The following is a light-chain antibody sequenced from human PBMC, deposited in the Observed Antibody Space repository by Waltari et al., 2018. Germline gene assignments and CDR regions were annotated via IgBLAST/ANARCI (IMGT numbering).Light chain of an antibody. Sequence: QSALTHPASVSGSPGPSITISGTGTSRDVGGYNYVPWYQQHPGKAPKLMIYDVINRPSGVSNRFSGSKSGNTASLTISGLQAEDEADYYCSSYTSSSTLGVFGGGTKLTVL. CDR3: SSYTSSSTLGV. CDR1: SRDVGGYNY. V-gene: IGLV2-14*03. CDR2: DVI. J-gene: IGLJ2*01.